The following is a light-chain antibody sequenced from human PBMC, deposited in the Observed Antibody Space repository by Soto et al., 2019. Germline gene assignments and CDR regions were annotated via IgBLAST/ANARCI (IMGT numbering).Light chain of an antibody. CDR3: CSYAGSYTL. CDR2: DVT. J-gene: IGLJ2*01. CDR1: SSDVGGYKY. V-gene: IGLV2-11*01. Sequence: QSALTQPRSVSGSPGQSVTISCTGTSSDVGGYKYVSWYQQHPGKAPKLMIYDVTKRPSGVPDRFSGSKSGSTASLTISGLQAEDEADYYCCSYAGSYTLFGGGTKLTVL.